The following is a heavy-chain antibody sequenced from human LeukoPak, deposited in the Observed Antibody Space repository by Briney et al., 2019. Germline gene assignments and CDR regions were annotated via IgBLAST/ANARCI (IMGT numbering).Heavy chain of an antibody. J-gene: IGHJ3*02. CDR3: ARARWGAAAGSYAFDI. D-gene: IGHD6-13*01. V-gene: IGHV3-7*01. CDR1: GFTFSSSW. CDR2: IKQDGSEK. Sequence: GGSLRLSCAASGFTFSSSWMSWVRQAPGKGLEWVANIKQDGSEKYYVDSVKGRFTISRDNAKNSLYLQMNSLRAEDTAVYYCARARWGAAAGSYAFDIWGQGTMVTVSS.